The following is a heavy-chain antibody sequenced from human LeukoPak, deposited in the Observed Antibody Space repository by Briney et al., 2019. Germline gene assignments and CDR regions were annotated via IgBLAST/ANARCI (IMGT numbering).Heavy chain of an antibody. CDR3: ARDLGDYGDYVGY. Sequence: ASVKVSCKASGYTSTGYYMHWVRQAPGQGLEWMGWINPNSGGTNYAQKFQGRVTMTRDTSISTAYMELSRLRSDDTAVYYCARDLGDYGDYVGYWGQGTLVTVSS. CDR1: GYTSTGYY. D-gene: IGHD4-17*01. CDR2: INPNSGGT. V-gene: IGHV1-2*02. J-gene: IGHJ4*02.